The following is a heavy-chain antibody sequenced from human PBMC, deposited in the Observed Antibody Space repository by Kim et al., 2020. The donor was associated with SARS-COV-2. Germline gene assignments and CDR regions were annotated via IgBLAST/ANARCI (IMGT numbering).Heavy chain of an antibody. CDR3: ARDIAADRGYYYGMDV. J-gene: IGHJ6*02. V-gene: IGHV3-11*04. D-gene: IGHD6-13*01. CDR2: ISSSGSTI. Sequence: GGSLRLSCAASGFTFSDYYMSWIRQAPGKGLEWVSYISSSGSTIYYADSVKGRFTISRDNAKNSLYLQMNSLRAEDTAVYYCARDIAADRGYYYGMDVWGQGTTVTVSS. CDR1: GFTFSDYY.